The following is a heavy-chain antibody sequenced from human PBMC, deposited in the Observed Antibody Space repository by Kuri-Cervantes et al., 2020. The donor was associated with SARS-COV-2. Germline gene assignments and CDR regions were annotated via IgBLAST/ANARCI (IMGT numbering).Heavy chain of an antibody. CDR1: GFTFSSYS. Sequence: GGSLRLSCAASGFTFSSYSMNWVRQAPGKGLEWVSSISSSSSYIYYADSVKGRFTISRDNAKNSLYLQMNSLRAEDTAVYYCAKDREDIVVVPAAHSPDAFDIWGQGTMVTVSS. V-gene: IGHV3-21*01. CDR3: AKDREDIVVVPAAHSPDAFDI. CDR2: ISSSSSYI. J-gene: IGHJ3*02. D-gene: IGHD2-2*01.